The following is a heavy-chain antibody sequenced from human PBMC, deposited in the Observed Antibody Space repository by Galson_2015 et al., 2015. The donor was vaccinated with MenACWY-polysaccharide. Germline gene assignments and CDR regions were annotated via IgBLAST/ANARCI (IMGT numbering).Heavy chain of an antibody. Sequence: SLRLSCAASGFTFSSYSMNWVRQAPGKGLEWVSYISSSSGTIYYADSVKGRFTISRDNAKNSLYLQMNSLRAEDTAVYYCARDNPKKGAFDIWGQGTMVTVSS. V-gene: IGHV3-48*01. CDR2: ISSSSGTI. J-gene: IGHJ3*02. D-gene: IGHD1-14*01. CDR1: GFTFSSYS. CDR3: ARDNPKKGAFDI.